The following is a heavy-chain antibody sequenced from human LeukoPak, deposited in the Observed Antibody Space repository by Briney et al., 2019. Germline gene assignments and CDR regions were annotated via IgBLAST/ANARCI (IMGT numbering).Heavy chain of an antibody. CDR2: IWYDGSNK. Sequence: GRSLRLSCAASGFTFSSYGMHWVRQAPSKGLEWVAVIWYDGSNKCYADSVKGRFTISRDNSKNTLYLQMNSLRAEDTAVYYCARDLTGRNYFDYWGQGTLVTVSS. CDR3: ARDLTGRNYFDY. CDR1: GFTFSSYG. D-gene: IGHD3-9*01. V-gene: IGHV3-33*01. J-gene: IGHJ4*02.